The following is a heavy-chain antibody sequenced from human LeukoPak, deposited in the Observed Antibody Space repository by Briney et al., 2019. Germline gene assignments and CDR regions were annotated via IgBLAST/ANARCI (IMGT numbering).Heavy chain of an antibody. D-gene: IGHD5-24*01. CDR1: GFTFTRYA. CDR3: AKAKSVEGFFDY. Sequence: GGSLRLSCAASGFTFTRYAMSWVRQSPGEGLEWVSAISGSGGSTYYADSVKGRFTISRDNTKNTLYLQMNSLRAEDTAVYYCAKAKSVEGFFDYWGQGTLVTVSS. V-gene: IGHV3-23*01. J-gene: IGHJ4*02. CDR2: ISGSGGST.